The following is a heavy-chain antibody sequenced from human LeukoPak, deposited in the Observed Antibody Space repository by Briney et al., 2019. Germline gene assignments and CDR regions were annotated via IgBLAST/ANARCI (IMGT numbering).Heavy chain of an antibody. V-gene: IGHV4-59*01. CDR3: ARTTEGYCSSASCFGFSYSYYMDV. CDR1: GDSISSYY. J-gene: IGHJ6*03. D-gene: IGHD2-2*01. Sequence: SETLSLTCTVSGDSISSYYWSWIRQPPGKGLEWIGYIYYSGSTNYNPSLKSRVTISVDTSKNQFSLKLSSVIAADTAVYYCARTTEGYCSSASCFGFSYSYYMDVWGKGTTVTISS. CDR2: IYYSGST.